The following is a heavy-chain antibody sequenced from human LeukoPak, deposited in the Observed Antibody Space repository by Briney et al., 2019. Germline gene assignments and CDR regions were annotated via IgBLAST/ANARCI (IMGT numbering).Heavy chain of an antibody. CDR2: IYYIGST. Sequence: KPSETPSLTCDVSGASIRSCYWNWIRQPPGKGLEWIGYIYYIGSTNYNPSLKSRVTISLDTSKNHFSLRLSSVAAADTAVYYCARLVGSEYDFDTFDIWGQGTMVTVSS. J-gene: IGHJ3*02. CDR3: ARLVGSEYDFDTFDI. CDR1: GASIRSCY. V-gene: IGHV4-59*01. D-gene: IGHD3-3*01.